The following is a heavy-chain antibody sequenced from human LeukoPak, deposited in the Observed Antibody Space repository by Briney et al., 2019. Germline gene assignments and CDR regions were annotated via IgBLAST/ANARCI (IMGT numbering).Heavy chain of an antibody. J-gene: IGHJ4*02. CDR3: AKGPGIFGYFDY. Sequence: GGSLRLSCAASGFTFSSYSMNWVRQAPGKGLEWVSGISWNSGSIGYADSVKGRFTISRDSAKNSLYLQMNSLRAEDTALYYCAKGPGIFGYFDYWGQGTLVTVSS. CDR2: ISWNSGSI. CDR1: GFTFSSYS. V-gene: IGHV3-9*01. D-gene: IGHD3-10*01.